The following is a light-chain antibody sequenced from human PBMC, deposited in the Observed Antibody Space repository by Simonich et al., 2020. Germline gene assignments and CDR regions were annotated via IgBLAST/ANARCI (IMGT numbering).Light chain of an antibody. CDR1: QDNSNY. Sequence: DIQMTQSPASLAATVVDRVTITCQASQDNSNYITWYHQKPGQAPQLLIYVASNLETGVPSRFSGRGSGTDFTFTISSLQPEDIATYYCKQYVNLPFTFGPGTKVDIK. V-gene: IGKV1-33*01. J-gene: IGKJ3*01. CDR2: VAS. CDR3: KQYVNLPFT.